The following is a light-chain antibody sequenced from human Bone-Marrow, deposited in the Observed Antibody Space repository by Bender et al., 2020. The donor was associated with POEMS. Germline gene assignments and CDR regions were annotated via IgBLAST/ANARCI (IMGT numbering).Light chain of an antibody. CDR3: AVWDDSLNGWV. V-gene: IGLV2-23*02. Sequence: QSALTQPASVSGSPGQSITISCTGTSSDVGSYNLVSWYQQQPGKAPKLLIYEVNKRPSGFSNRFSGSKSGNTASLTISGLQAEDDADYYCAVWDDSLNGWVFGGGTKLTVL. CDR2: EVN. J-gene: IGLJ3*02. CDR1: SSDVGSYNL.